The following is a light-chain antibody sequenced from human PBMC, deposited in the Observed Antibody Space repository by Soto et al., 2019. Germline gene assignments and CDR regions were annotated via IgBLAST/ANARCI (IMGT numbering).Light chain of an antibody. V-gene: IGKV3-20*01. CDR3: QQYGGSPRT. CDR1: QSVSSTY. J-gene: IGKJ1*01. Sequence: EIVLTQSPGTLSLSPGERATLSCRARQSVSSTYLAWYQQKPGQAPRLLIHGASNRATGIPDRFSGSGSGTDFTLTITRLEPEDFAVYYCQQYGGSPRTFGQGTKVDIK. CDR2: GAS.